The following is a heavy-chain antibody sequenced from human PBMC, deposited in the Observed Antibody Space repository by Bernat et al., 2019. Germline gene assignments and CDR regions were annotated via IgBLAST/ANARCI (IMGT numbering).Heavy chain of an antibody. D-gene: IGHD5-18*01. CDR3: AAPLGYSYGSQHNWYFDL. CDR1: GGTFSSYA. J-gene: IGHJ2*01. V-gene: IGHV1-69*12. CDR2: IIPIFGTA. Sequence: QVQLVQSGAEVKKPGSSVKVSCKASGGTFSSYAISWVRQAPGQGLEWMGGIIPIFGTANYAQKFQGRVTVTADESTSTAYKELSSLGSEDTAVYYWAAPLGYSYGSQHNWYFDLWGRGTLVTVSS.